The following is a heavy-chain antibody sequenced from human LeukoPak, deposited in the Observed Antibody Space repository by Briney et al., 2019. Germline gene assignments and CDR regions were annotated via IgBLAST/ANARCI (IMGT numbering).Heavy chain of an antibody. CDR1: GGTFSSYA. J-gene: IGHJ5*02. CDR3: AREHYSNYGHWFDP. Sequence: SVKVSCKASGGTFSSYAISWVRQAPGQGLEWMGRIIPIFGTANYAQKFQGRVTITPDESTSTAYMELSSLRSEDTAVYYCAREHYSNYGHWFDPWGQGTLVTVSS. V-gene: IGHV1-69*15. D-gene: IGHD4-11*01. CDR2: IIPIFGTA.